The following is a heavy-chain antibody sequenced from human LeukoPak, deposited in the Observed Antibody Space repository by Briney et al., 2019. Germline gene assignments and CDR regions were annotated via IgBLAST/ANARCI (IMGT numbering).Heavy chain of an antibody. CDR2: IYYSGST. CDR1: GGSISSSSYY. V-gene: IGHV4-39*01. Sequence: SETLSLTCTVSGGSISSSSYYWGWIRQPPGKGLEWIGSIYYSGSTYYNPSLKSRVTISVDTSKNQFSLKLSSVTAADTAVYYCASVRIPGVVITTLEYAFDIWGQGTMVTVSS. CDR3: ASVRIPGVVITTLEYAFDI. J-gene: IGHJ3*02. D-gene: IGHD3-22*01.